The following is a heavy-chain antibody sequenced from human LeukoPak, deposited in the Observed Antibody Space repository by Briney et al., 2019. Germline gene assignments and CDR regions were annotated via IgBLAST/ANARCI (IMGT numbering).Heavy chain of an antibody. CDR3: ARDRNYDFCAD. V-gene: IGHV3-7*01. CDR1: GFTFSNPW. D-gene: IGHD3-3*01. Sequence: PGGSLRLSCAASGFTFSNPWMSWVRQAPGKGLEWVANIKQDGSEKYYVDSVKGRFTISRDNAKNSLYLQMNSLRAEDTPVYYCARDRNYDFCADWGQGTLVTVSS. J-gene: IGHJ4*02. CDR2: IKQDGSEK.